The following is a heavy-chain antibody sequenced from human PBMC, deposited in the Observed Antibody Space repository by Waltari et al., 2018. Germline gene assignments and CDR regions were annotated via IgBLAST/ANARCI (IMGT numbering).Heavy chain of an antibody. Sequence: EVPLVESGGGLVQTGGSLRLSCTASGSLFSTYDVPWVRQTTGKRLEWVSAMGAAGDAYYLHSVGGRFTISRDNAKNSFYLQMNSLRADDTAVYFCAALGPDIIWGQGAMVTVSS. CDR1: GSLFSTYD. V-gene: IGHV3-13*01. CDR3: AALGPDII. J-gene: IGHJ3*02. CDR2: MGAAGDA. D-gene: IGHD1-26*01.